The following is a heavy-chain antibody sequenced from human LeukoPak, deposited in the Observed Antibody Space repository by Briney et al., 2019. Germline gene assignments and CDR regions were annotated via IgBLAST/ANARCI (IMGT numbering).Heavy chain of an antibody. CDR2: ISSSGSTI. CDR3: ARDLWCDS. Sequence: GGTLRLSCTASGFTISSYEMNWIRQPPGKGLEWVSYISSSGSTIYYADSVKGRFTISRDNAKNSLYLQMSSLRAEDTAVYYCARDLWCDSWGQGTLVTVSS. V-gene: IGHV3-48*03. CDR1: GFTISSYE. J-gene: IGHJ5*01.